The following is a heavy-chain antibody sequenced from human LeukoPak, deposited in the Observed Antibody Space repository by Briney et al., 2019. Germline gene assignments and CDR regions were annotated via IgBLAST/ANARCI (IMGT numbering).Heavy chain of an antibody. CDR1: GGSISSSSYY. J-gene: IGHJ4*02. CDR3: ARGHDYGGRKWYYFDY. Sequence: SETLSLTCTVSGGSISSSSYYWGWIRQPPGKGLEWIGYIYYSGSTNYNPSLKSRVTISVDTSKNQFSLKLSSVTAADTAVYYCARGHDYGGRKWYYFDYWGQGTLVTASS. D-gene: IGHD4-23*01. V-gene: IGHV4-61*05. CDR2: IYYSGST.